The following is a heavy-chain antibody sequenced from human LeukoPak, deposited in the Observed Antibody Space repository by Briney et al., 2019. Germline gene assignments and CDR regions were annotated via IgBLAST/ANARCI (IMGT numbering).Heavy chain of an antibody. D-gene: IGHD3-3*01. V-gene: IGHV1-69*13. CDR3: ASSLRFLEWPSPGFDY. J-gene: IGHJ4*02. CDR1: GGTFSSYA. Sequence: SVKVSCKASGGTFSSYAISWVRQAPGQGLEWMGGIIPIFGTANYAQKFQGRVTITADESTSTAYMELSSLRSEDTGVYYCASSLRFLEWPSPGFDYWGQGTLVTVSS. CDR2: IIPIFGTA.